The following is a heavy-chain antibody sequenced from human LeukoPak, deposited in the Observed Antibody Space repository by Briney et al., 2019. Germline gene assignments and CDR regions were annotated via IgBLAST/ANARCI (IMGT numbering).Heavy chain of an antibody. CDR1: GFTFSSYA. CDR2: ISGSGGST. V-gene: IGHV3-23*01. D-gene: IGHD2-21*02. Sequence: GRSLRLSCAASGFTFSSYAMSWVRQAPGKGLEWVSAISGSGGSTYYADSVKGRFTISRDNSKNTLYLQMNSLRAEDTAVYHCATDCGGDCYSLPDYWGQGTLVTVSS. J-gene: IGHJ4*02. CDR3: ATDCGGDCYSLPDY.